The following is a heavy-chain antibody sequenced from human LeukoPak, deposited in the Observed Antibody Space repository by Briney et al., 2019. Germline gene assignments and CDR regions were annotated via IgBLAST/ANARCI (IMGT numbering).Heavy chain of an antibody. D-gene: IGHD5-12*01. J-gene: IGHJ3*02. CDR2: INPSGGST. CDR1: GYTFTSYY. V-gene: IGHV1-46*01. Sequence: ASVKVSCKASGYTFTSYYMHWVRQAPGQGLEWMGIINPSGGSTSYAQKFQGRVTMTRDMSTSTVYMELNSLTSHDTAVYYCARDLPKTGYVGALDIWGQGTMVTVSS. CDR3: ARDLPKTGYVGALDI.